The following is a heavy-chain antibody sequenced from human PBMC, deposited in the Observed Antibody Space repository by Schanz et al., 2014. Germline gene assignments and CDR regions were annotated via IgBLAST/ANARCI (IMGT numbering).Heavy chain of an antibody. CDR2: IWYDGSNK. Sequence: QVQLVESGGGVVQPGRSLRLSCAASGFTFSSYGMHWVRQAPGKGLEWVAIIWYDGSNKYYADSVKGRFTISRDNSKNTLYLLMNSLRADDTAVYYCARDQSPYTNSSDVRYFDYWGQGTLATVSS. V-gene: IGHV3-33*01. CDR1: GFTFSSYG. D-gene: IGHD6-6*01. CDR3: ARDQSPYTNSSDVRYFDY. J-gene: IGHJ4*02.